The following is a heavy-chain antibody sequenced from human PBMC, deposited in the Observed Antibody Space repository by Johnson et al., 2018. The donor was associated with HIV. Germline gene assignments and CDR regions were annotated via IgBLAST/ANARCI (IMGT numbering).Heavy chain of an antibody. CDR1: SYG. D-gene: IGHD3-22*01. Sequence: SYGMHWVRQAPGKGLEWVAFISYDGSNKYYADSVKGRFTISRDNSKNTLYLQMNSLRAEDTAVYYCAIVVIRGDAFDLWGQGTTVTVSS. CDR3: AIVVIRGDAFDL. J-gene: IGHJ3*01. V-gene: IGHV3-30*12. CDR2: ISYDGSNK.